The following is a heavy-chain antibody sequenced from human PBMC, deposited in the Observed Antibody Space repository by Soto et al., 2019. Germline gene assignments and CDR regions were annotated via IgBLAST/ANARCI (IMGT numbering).Heavy chain of an antibody. D-gene: IGHD3-16*01. CDR2: IYQTGST. CDR1: NGSITSGNW. J-gene: IGHJ5*02. V-gene: IGHV4-4*02. CDR3: ARVWGALAPIAGWFGP. Sequence: QVQLQESGPGLVKPSGTLSLTCAVSNGSITSGNWWSWVRQPPGKGLERIGDIYQTGSTNYNPSLRIRVIISVDKSKNNFSLSLSSVTAADTAVYFCARVWGALAPIAGWFGPWGRGILVTVSS.